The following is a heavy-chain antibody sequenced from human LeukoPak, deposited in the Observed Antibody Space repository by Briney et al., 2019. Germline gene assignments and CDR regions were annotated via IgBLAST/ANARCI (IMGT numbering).Heavy chain of an antibody. CDR2: IYYSGST. D-gene: IGHD3-10*01. Sequence: PSETLPLTRTVSGGSISSYYWSWIRQPPGKGLEWIGYIYYSGSTNYNPSLKSRVTISVDTSKNQFSLKLSSVTAADTAVYYCARHLPGPYGSGSYSSGFDYWGQGTLVTVSS. CDR3: ARHLPGPYGSGSYSSGFDY. CDR1: GGSISSYY. V-gene: IGHV4-59*08. J-gene: IGHJ4*02.